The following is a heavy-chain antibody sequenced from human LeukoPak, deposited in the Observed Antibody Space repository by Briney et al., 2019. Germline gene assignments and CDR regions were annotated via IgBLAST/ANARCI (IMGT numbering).Heavy chain of an antibody. CDR3: ARHTAKSYSSSSDWFDP. J-gene: IGHJ5*02. Sequence: SETLSLTCTVSGGSISGSYWSWIRQPPGKALEWIGSIYSSGITNYNPSLKSRVTMSVDTSKNQFSLNLDSVTAADTAVYYCARHTAKSYSSSSDWFDPWGQGTLVTVSS. CDR1: GGSISGSY. CDR2: IYSSGIT. V-gene: IGHV4-4*09. D-gene: IGHD6-6*01.